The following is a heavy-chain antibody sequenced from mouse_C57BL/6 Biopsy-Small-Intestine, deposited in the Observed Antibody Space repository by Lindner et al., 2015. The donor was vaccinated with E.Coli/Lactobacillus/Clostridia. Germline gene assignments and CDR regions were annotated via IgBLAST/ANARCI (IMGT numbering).Heavy chain of an antibody. J-gene: IGHJ2*01. Sequence: VQLQESGAELVRPGTSVKVSCKASGNTFSDYNIDWVKQSHGKSLEWIGNINTNNGGPFYNQKFKGKATLTVDKSSSTAYMDLRSLTSEDTAVYYCARRGVRGYYFDYWGQGTTLTVSS. CDR3: ARRGVRGYYFDY. D-gene: IGHD2-5*01. CDR1: GNTFSDYN. V-gene: IGHV1-18*01. CDR2: INTNNGGP.